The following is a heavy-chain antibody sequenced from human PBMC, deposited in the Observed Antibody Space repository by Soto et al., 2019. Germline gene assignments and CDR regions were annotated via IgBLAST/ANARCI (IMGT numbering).Heavy chain of an antibody. CDR1: GFTFSNYG. CDR2: IWNDGSNK. V-gene: IGHV3-33*01. J-gene: IGHJ4*02. CDR3: ARVAIYCTGTSCWFDY. D-gene: IGHD2-2*01. Sequence: QVQLVESGGGVVQPGKSLRLSCVASGFTFSNYGMHWVRQAPGKGLEGVAVIWNDGSNKQYADSVKGRFTISRDNSKNTLYLQMNSLTAEDTAVYYCARVAIYCTGTSCWFDYWGQGTLFTVSS.